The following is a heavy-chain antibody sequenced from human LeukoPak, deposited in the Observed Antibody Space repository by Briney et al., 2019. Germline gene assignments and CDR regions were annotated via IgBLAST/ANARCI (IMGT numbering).Heavy chain of an antibody. D-gene: IGHD3-3*01. CDR3: ARKTFDFWSGYDGYYYYMDV. J-gene: IGHJ6*03. CDR1: GGSISSYY. Sequence: SETLSLTCTVSGGSISSYYWSWIRQPPGKGLEWIGYIYYSGSTNYNPSLKSRVTISVDTSKNQFSLKLSSVTAADTAVYYCARKTFDFWSGYDGYYYYMDVWGKGTTVTVSS. V-gene: IGHV4-59*12. CDR2: IYYSGST.